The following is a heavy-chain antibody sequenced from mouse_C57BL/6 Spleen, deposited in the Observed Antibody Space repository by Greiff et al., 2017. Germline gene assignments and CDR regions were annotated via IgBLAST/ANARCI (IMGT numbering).Heavy chain of an antibody. V-gene: IGHV1-82*01. J-gene: IGHJ3*01. CDR3: ADYSAWFAY. CDR2: IYRDGDT. Sequence: QVQLKQSGPELVKPGASVKISCKASGYAFSSSWMNWVKQRPGKGLEWIGRIYRDGDTNYNGKFKGKATLTADKSSSTAYMQLSSLTSEDSAVYFCADYSAWFAYWGQGTLVTVSA. CDR1: GYAFSSSW. D-gene: IGHD1-1*01.